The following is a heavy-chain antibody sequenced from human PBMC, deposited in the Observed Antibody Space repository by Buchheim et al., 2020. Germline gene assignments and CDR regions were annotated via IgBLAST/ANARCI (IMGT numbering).Heavy chain of an antibody. CDR1: GFTFSSYG. Sequence: QVQLVESGGGVVQPGRSLRLSCAASGFTFSSYGMHWVRQAPGKGLEWVAVIWYDGSNKYYADSVKGRFTISRDNSKNRLYLQMNSLRAEDTAVYYCARERYSSGWYPWFDPWGQGTL. CDR3: ARERYSSGWYPWFDP. D-gene: IGHD6-19*01. V-gene: IGHV3-33*01. J-gene: IGHJ5*02. CDR2: IWYDGSNK.